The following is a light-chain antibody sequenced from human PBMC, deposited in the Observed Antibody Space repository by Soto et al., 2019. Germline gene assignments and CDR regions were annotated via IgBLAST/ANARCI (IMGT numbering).Light chain of an antibody. Sequence: QSVLTQPPSVSGAPGQRVTISCTGSSSNIGSNTVSWYQQLPGTAPKLLIYSNDQRPSGVPDRFSGSKSGTSASLAISGLQSEDETDYYCAAWDDSLHVVFGGGTKLTVL. CDR1: SSNIGSNT. CDR3: AAWDDSLHVV. J-gene: IGLJ3*02. CDR2: SND. V-gene: IGLV1-44*01.